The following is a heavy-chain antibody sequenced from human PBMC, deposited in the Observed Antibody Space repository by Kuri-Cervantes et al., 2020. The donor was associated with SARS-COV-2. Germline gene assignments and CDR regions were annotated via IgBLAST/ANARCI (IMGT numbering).Heavy chain of an antibody. CDR3: ARELTGDAFHI. Sequence: GESLKISCAASGFTFSSYAMHWVRQAPGKGLEWVAVISYDGSNKYYADSVKGRFTISRDNSKSTLYLQMNSLRAEDTAVYYCARELTGDAFHIWGQGTMVTVSS. J-gene: IGHJ3*02. CDR1: GFTFSSYA. CDR2: ISYDGSNK. D-gene: IGHD7-27*01. V-gene: IGHV3-30-3*01.